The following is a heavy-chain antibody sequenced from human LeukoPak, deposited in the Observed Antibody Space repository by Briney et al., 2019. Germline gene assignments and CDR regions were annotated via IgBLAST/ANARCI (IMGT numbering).Heavy chain of an antibody. CDR1: GYSISSGYY. V-gene: IGHV4-38-2*02. CDR3: ARKQAANTYNHFDY. CDR2: MYHSGST. D-gene: IGHD3-16*01. J-gene: IGHJ4*02. Sequence: SETLSLTCTVSGYSISSGYYWGWIRQPPGKGLEWIGSMYHSGSTYYNPSLKSRVTISVDTSKNQFSLKLSSVTAADTAVYYCARKQAANTYNHFDYWGQGTPVTVSS.